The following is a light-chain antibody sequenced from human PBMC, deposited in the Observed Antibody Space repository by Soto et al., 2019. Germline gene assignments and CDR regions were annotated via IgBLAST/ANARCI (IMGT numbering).Light chain of an antibody. CDR3: QQYNNWPPT. Sequence: MTQSPSSLSASVGERVTITCRASQSVSTNLAWYQQKPGQAPRLLIYGASTRATGIPARFSGSGSGTEFTLTISSLQSEDFAVYYCQQYNNWPPTFGQGTKVDIK. J-gene: IGKJ1*01. CDR2: GAS. CDR1: QSVSTN. V-gene: IGKV3-15*01.